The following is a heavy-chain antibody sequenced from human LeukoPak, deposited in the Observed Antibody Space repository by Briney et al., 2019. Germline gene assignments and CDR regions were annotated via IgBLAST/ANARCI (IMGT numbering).Heavy chain of an antibody. Sequence: ASVKVSCKASGVTFSTYAINWVRQAPGQGLEWMGGIIPIFGTANYAQKFQGRVTITADESTSTAYMELSSLRCVDTAMYYCARDNGGLGGYDHFYYYGMDVWGKGTTVTVSS. D-gene: IGHD5-12*01. CDR1: GVTFSTYA. CDR3: ARDNGGLGGYDHFYYYGMDV. CDR2: IIPIFGTA. V-gene: IGHV1-69*01. J-gene: IGHJ6*04.